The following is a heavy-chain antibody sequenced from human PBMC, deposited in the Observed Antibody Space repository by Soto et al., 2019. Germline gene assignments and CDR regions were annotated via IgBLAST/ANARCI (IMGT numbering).Heavy chain of an antibody. D-gene: IGHD3-22*01. CDR1: GFTFSSYG. V-gene: IGHV3-33*01. Sequence: GGSLRLSCAASGFTFSSYGMHWVRQAPGKGLEWVAVIWYDGSNKYYADSVKGRFTISRDNSKNTLYLQMNSLRAEDTAVYYCAREGEGSSGYYYGYWGQGTLVTVSS. CDR2: IWYDGSNK. CDR3: AREGEGSSGYYYGY. J-gene: IGHJ4*02.